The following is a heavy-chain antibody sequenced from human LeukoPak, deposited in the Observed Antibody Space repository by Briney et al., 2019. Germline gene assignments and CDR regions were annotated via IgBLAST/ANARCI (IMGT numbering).Heavy chain of an antibody. J-gene: IGHJ4*02. Sequence: GGSLRLSCAASGFTFSSYAMHWVRQAPGKGLEWVAVISYDGSNKYYADSVKGRFTISRDNSKNTLYLQMNSLRAEDTAVYYCARVFHDYGGKSLLYFDYWGQGTLVTVSS. CDR2: ISYDGSNK. CDR3: ARVFHDYGGKSLLYFDY. V-gene: IGHV3-30-3*01. D-gene: IGHD4-23*01. CDR1: GFTFSSYA.